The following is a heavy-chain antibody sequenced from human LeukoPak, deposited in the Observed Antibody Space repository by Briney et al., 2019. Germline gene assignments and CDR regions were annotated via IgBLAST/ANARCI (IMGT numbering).Heavy chain of an antibody. CDR3: ARDVYGDYGIFDY. Sequence: GGSLRLSCAASGFTFSSYAMHWVRQAPGKGLEYVSAISSNGGSTYYANSVKGRFTISRDNAKNSLYLQMNSLRAEDTAVYYCARDVYGDYGIFDYWGQGTLVTVSS. CDR1: GFTFSSYA. V-gene: IGHV3-64*04. CDR2: ISSNGGST. J-gene: IGHJ4*02. D-gene: IGHD4-17*01.